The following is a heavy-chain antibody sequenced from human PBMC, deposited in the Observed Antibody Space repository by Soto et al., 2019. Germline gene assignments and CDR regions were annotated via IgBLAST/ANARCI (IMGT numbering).Heavy chain of an antibody. CDR1: GFTVSSSQ. Sequence: EVQLVESGGGLIQPGGSLRLSCAASGFTVSSSQMTWVRQAPGKGLEWVSAVFIGGATNYAVSVKGRFTISRDNPKNTVYLQMKRLRVEDTAVYYCARLGRYASGTYSFRHSRVEPWGQGTLVTVSP. V-gene: IGHV3-53*01. J-gene: IGHJ5*02. D-gene: IGHD3-10*01. CDR2: VFIGGAT. CDR3: ARLGRYASGTYSFRHSRVEP.